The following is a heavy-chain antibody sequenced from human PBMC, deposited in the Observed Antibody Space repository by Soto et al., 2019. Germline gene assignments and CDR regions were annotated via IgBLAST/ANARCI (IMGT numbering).Heavy chain of an antibody. J-gene: IGHJ5*02. Sequence: QVQLVESGGGVVQPGRSLRLSCAVSGFTLNNYAMHWVRQAPGKGLEWVAVISYDGSNKYYADSVKGRFTISRDISKNTLFQQMNGLRAEDTAVYYCARDCSDGTCYSWSWGQGTLVTVSS. CDR2: ISYDGSNK. CDR1: GFTLNNYA. CDR3: ARDCSDGTCYSWS. D-gene: IGHD2-15*01. V-gene: IGHV3-30-3*01.